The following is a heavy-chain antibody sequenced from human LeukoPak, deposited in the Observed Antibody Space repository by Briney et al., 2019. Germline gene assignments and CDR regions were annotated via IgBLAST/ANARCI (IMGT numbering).Heavy chain of an antibody. Sequence: GGSLRLSCVTSGFTFSGYWMHWVRQGPGKGLELVSRIDNDGHGIIYADSVKGRFTTSRDNVKNTLYLQMNSLRVEDTAVYCAAGGGWDPSFGVVTHIDAWGKGTTVVVS. CDR2: IDNDGHGI. CDR3: AGGGWDPSFGVVTHIDA. CDR1: GFTFSGYW. D-gene: IGHD3-3*01. V-gene: IGHV3-74*01. J-gene: IGHJ6*03.